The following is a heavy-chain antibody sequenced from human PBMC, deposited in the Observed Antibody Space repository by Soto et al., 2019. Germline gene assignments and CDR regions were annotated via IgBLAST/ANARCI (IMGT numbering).Heavy chain of an antibody. CDR3: ARDQKDRYDHNSPEYYYFGVDV. Sequence: ASVKVSFNASGYTFTSYYIHWVREAPGQGLEWMGVINPSGGTSTTAQKFQGRVNITTYTSTSTASLELSSLRSKDKAVFYCARDQKDRYDHNSPEYYYFGVDVWGQGTTVTVSS. V-gene: IGHV1-46*01. J-gene: IGHJ6*02. CDR2: INPSGGTS. CDR1: GYTFTSYY. D-gene: IGHD3-22*01.